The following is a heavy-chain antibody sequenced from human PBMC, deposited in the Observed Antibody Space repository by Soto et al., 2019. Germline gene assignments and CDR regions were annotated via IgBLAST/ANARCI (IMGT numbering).Heavy chain of an antibody. CDR3: ARSGNEGAVYY. J-gene: IGHJ4*02. V-gene: IGHV6-1*01. Sequence: PSQTLSLPCALSGDSVSSKSAAWNWISQSPSRGLEWLGRTYYRSKWYNEYEVSVKSRIIINPDTSKNQFSLQLNSVTPEDTAVYYCARSGNEGAVYYWGQGTLVTVSS. CDR1: GDSVSSKSAA. D-gene: IGHD1-26*01. CDR2: TYYRSKWYN.